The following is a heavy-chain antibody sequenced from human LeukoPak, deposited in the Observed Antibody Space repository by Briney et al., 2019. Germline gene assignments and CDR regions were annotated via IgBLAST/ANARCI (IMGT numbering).Heavy chain of an antibody. CDR2: IYDSGST. Sequence: SETLSLTCTVSGGSIRSSYYYWGWIRQPPGKGLEWIGSIYDSGSTYYNPSLKSRVTISVDTSKNQFSLKLSSVTAADTAVYYCARLRIAAAFAYYYGMDVWGQGTTVTVSS. CDR1: GGSIRSSYYY. CDR3: ARLRIAAAFAYYYGMDV. V-gene: IGHV4-39*01. J-gene: IGHJ6*02. D-gene: IGHD6-13*01.